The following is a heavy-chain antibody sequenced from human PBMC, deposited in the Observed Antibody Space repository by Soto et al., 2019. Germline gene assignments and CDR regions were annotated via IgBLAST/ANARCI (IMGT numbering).Heavy chain of an antibody. D-gene: IGHD3-10*01. CDR2: INHSGST. V-gene: IGHV4-34*01. Sequence: SETLSLTCAVYGGSFSGYYWSWIRQPPWKGLEWIGEINHSGSTNYNPSLKSRVTISVDTSKNQFSLKLSSVTAADTAVYYCARGQYYGSGSYYPYYYYYGMDVWGQGTTVTVSS. J-gene: IGHJ6*02. CDR1: GGSFSGYY. CDR3: ARGQYYGSGSYYPYYYYYGMDV.